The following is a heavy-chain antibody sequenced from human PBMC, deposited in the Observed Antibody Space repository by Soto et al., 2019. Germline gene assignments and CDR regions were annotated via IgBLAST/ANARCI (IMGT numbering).Heavy chain of an antibody. D-gene: IGHD2-2*01. CDR1: GFTFSSYG. V-gene: IGHV3-33*01. CDR3: ARSLKLPYCISTSCSMSPVDWFDP. Sequence: PGGSLRLSCAASGFTFSSYGMHWVRQAPGKGLEWVAVIWYDGSNKYYADSVKGRFTISRDNSKNTLYLQMNSLRAADTAVYYCARSLKLPYCISTSCSMSPVDWFDPWGQGTLVTVSS. CDR2: IWYDGSNK. J-gene: IGHJ5*02.